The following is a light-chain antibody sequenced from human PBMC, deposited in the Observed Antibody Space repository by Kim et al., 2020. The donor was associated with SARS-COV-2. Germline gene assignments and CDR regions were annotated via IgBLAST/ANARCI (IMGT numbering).Light chain of an antibody. CDR1: KGGDKF. Sequence: SVYPEQAATISCSGHKGGDKFACGYQQKAGQSPVLIIYQDTKRPSGIPERFSGSNSGNTATLTISGTQAADEADYYCQAWDSTFYVFGTGTKVTVL. J-gene: IGLJ1*01. CDR2: QDT. CDR3: QAWDSTFYV. V-gene: IGLV3-1*01.